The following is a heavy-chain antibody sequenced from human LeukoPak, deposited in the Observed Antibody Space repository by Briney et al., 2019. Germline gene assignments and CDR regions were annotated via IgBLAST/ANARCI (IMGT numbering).Heavy chain of an antibody. J-gene: IGHJ5*02. Sequence: GESLRISCKGSGYSFSNYWIGWVRQMPGQGLEWMGIIFPRDSDIRYSPSFQGQVTISADKSISTAYLQWSSLKASDTAMYYCARNHYYGSGSYEGKNWFDPWGQGTLVTVSS. D-gene: IGHD3-10*01. V-gene: IGHV5-51*01. CDR3: ARNHYYGSGSYEGKNWFDP. CDR1: GYSFSNYW. CDR2: IFPRDSDI.